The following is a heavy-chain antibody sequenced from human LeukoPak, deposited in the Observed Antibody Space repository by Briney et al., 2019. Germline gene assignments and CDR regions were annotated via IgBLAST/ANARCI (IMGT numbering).Heavy chain of an antibody. D-gene: IGHD3-22*01. CDR1: GFTVSRNY. J-gene: IGHJ1*01. V-gene: IGHV3-66*01. CDR2: IYSGGST. CDR3: ARYYYDSSGYYYYYFQH. Sequence: GGSLRLSCAASGFTVSRNYMSWVRQAPGKGLEWVSVIYSGGSTYYADSVKGRFTISRDNSKNTLYLQMNSLRAEDTAVYYCARYYYDSSGYYYYYFQHWGQGTLVTVSS.